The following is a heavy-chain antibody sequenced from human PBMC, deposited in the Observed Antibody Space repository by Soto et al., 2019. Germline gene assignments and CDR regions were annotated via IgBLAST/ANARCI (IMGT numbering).Heavy chain of an antibody. CDR2: IIPILGIA. D-gene: IGHD2-15*01. V-gene: IGHV1-69*04. CDR3: AREEYCSGGSCYSGHYYYYMDV. CDR1: GGSFSSYT. Sequence: ASVKVSCKASGGSFSSYTISRVRQAPGQGLEWMGRIIPILGIANYAQKFQGRVTITADKSTSTAYMELSSLRSEDTAVYYCAREEYCSGGSCYSGHYYYYMDVWGKGTTVTVSS. J-gene: IGHJ6*03.